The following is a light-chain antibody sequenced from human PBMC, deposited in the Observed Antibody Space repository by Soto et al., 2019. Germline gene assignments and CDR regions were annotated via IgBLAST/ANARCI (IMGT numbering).Light chain of an antibody. J-gene: IGKJ5*01. CDR1: QSVSNTY. Sequence: IVLTQSPGTLSLSPGERATLSCRTSQSVSNTYVARYQQKPGQAPRLLIYDTSSRVTGIPDRFSGSGSGTDFTLTISRLEPEDFAVFYCQQYGTSEIIFGQGTRLEIK. CDR2: DTS. CDR3: QQYGTSEII. V-gene: IGKV3-20*01.